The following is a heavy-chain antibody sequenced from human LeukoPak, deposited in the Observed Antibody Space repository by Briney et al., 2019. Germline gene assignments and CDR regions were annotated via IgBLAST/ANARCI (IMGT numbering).Heavy chain of an antibody. D-gene: IGHD6-13*01. V-gene: IGHV3-23*01. CDR1: GFTFSSYA. CDR2: ISGSGGST. CDR3: AKVEQQLVMEYYFDY. J-gene: IGHJ4*02. Sequence: GGSLRLSCAASGFTFSSYAMSWVRQAPGKGLEWVSAISGSGGSTYYADSVKGRFTVSRDNSKNTLYLQMNSLRAEDTAVYYCAKVEQQLVMEYYFDYWGQGTLVTVSS.